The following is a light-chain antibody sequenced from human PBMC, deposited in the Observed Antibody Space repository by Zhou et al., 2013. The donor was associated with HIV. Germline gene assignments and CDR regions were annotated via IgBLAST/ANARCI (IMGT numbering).Light chain of an antibody. Sequence: DIQMTQSPSSVSASVGDRVTITCRASQSISSWLAWYQQKPGKAPKLLIHAASTLQSGVPSRFSGSASGTEFTLTISRLQPDDFATYYCQQYNSYPFTFGPGTKVDIK. CDR2: AAS. V-gene: IGKV1D-16*01. CDR3: QQYNSYPFT. J-gene: IGKJ3*01. CDR1: QSISSW.